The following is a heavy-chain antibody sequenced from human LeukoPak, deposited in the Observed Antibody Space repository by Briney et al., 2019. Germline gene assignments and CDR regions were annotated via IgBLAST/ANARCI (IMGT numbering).Heavy chain of an antibody. V-gene: IGHV1-2*02. D-gene: IGHD6-19*01. J-gene: IGHJ4*02. CDR1: GYTFTGYY. CDR3: ARGSPSSSGWYGDY. Sequence: GASVKVSCKASGYTFTGYYMHGVRQAPGQGLEWMGWINPNSGGTNYAQKFQGRVTMTRDTSISTAYMELSRLRSDDTAVYYCARGSPSSSGWYGDYWGQGTLVTVSS. CDR2: INPNSGGT.